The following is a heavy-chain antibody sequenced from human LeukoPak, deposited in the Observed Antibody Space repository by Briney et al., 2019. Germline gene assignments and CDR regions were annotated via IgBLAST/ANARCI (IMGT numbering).Heavy chain of an antibody. Sequence: PSETLSLTCTVSGGSISSYYWSCIRQPPGKGLEWIGYIYYSGSTNYNPSLKSRVTISVDTSKNQFSLKLSSVTAADTAVYYCASLSSGGSLTDYWGQGTLVTVSS. CDR2: IYYSGST. CDR1: GGSISSYY. V-gene: IGHV4-59*01. D-gene: IGHD2-15*01. CDR3: ASLSSGGSLTDY. J-gene: IGHJ4*02.